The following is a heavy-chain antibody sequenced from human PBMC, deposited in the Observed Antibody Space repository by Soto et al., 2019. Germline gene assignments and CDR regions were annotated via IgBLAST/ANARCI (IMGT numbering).Heavy chain of an antibody. CDR3: ARMYSSGSGWFNP. CDR2: FYSSGSI. J-gene: IGHJ5*02. V-gene: IGHV4-31*03. D-gene: IGHD6-19*01. CDR1: GYSITAGGYY. Sequence: SETLSLTCFVSGYSITAGGYYWSWIRHHPGKGLEWIGSFYSSGSIIYNPSLRSRVSISGDTSSNQFSMSLTSVTAADTARYYCARMYSSGSGWFNPWGQGTLVTVSS.